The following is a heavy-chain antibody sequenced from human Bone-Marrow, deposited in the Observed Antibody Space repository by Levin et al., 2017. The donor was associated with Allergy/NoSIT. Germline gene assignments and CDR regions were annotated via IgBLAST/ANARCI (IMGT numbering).Heavy chain of an antibody. Sequence: MPSETLSLTCTVSGGSISSYYWSWIRQPPGKGLEWIGYIYYSGSTNYNPSLKSRVTISVDTSKNQFSLKLSSVTAADTAVYYCAGDVAAAGKGNWFDPWGQGTLVTVSS. J-gene: IGHJ5*02. D-gene: IGHD6-13*01. CDR3: AGDVAAAGKGNWFDP. CDR2: IYYSGST. CDR1: GGSISSYY. V-gene: IGHV4-59*01.